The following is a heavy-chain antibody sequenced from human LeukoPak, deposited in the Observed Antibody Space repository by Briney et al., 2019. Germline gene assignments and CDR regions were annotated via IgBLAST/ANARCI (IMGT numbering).Heavy chain of an antibody. CDR3: AELGITMIGGV. Sequence: GGSLRLSCAASGFTFSSYGMSWVRQAPGKGLEWVAVISYDGSNKYYADSVKGRFTISRDNSKNTLYLQMNSLRAEDTAVYYCAELGITMIGGVWGKGTTVTISS. D-gene: IGHD3-10*02. CDR1: GFTFSSYG. J-gene: IGHJ6*04. V-gene: IGHV3-30*18. CDR2: ISYDGSNK.